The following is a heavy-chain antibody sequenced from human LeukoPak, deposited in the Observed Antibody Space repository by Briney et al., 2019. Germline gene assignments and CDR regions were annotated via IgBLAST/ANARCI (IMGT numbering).Heavy chain of an antibody. V-gene: IGHV3-30*02. Sequence: GGSLRLSCAASGFTFSSYAMHWVRQAPGKGLEWVAFIRYDGSNKYYADSVKGRFTISRDNSKNTLYLQMNGLRAEDTAVYYCAKVYCSSTSCLDAFDIWGQGTMVTVSS. CDR1: GFTFSSYA. J-gene: IGHJ3*02. CDR3: AKVYCSSTSCLDAFDI. D-gene: IGHD2-2*01. CDR2: IRYDGSNK.